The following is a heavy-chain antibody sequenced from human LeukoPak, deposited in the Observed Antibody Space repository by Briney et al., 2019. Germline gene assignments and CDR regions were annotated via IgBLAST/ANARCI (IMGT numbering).Heavy chain of an antibody. J-gene: IGHJ3*02. D-gene: IGHD3-3*01. CDR2: IYYSGST. Sequence: PSGTLSLTCAVYGGSFSGHYWSWIRQPPGKGLEWIGYIYYSGSTNYNPSLKSRVTISVDTSKNQFSLKLSSVTAADTAVYYCAASSYDFWSGYPHAFDIWGQGTMVTVSS. CDR3: AASSYDFWSGYPHAFDI. CDR1: GGSFSGHY. V-gene: IGHV4-59*11.